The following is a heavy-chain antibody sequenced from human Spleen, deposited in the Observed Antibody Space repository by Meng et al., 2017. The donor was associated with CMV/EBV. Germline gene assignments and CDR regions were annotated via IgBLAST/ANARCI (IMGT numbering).Heavy chain of an antibody. Sequence: QVQPVQSGAEVKKPGASVKVSCKASGYTFTSYGISWVRQAPGQGLEWMGWINPNSGGTNYAQKFQGRVTMTRDTSISTAYMELSRLRSDDTAVYYCARGRYGDGNYWGQGTLVTVSS. CDR3: ARGRYGDGNY. J-gene: IGHJ4*02. V-gene: IGHV1-2*02. D-gene: IGHD4-17*01. CDR1: GYTFTSYG. CDR2: INPNSGGT.